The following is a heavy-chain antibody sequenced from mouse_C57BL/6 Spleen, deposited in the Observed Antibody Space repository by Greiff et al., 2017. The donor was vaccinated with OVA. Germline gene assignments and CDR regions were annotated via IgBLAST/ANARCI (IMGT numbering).Heavy chain of an antibody. CDR1: GYTFTDYN. D-gene: IGHD1-1*01. V-gene: IGHV1-22*01. CDR3: ARVGSDYYGSSYPSFDY. Sequence: VQLQQSGPELVKPGASVKMSCKASGYTFTDYNMHWVKQSHGKSLEWIGYINPNNGGTSYNQKFKGKATLTVNKSSSTAYMELRSLTSEDSAVYYCARVGSDYYGSSYPSFDYWGQGTTLTVSS. J-gene: IGHJ2*01. CDR2: INPNNGGT.